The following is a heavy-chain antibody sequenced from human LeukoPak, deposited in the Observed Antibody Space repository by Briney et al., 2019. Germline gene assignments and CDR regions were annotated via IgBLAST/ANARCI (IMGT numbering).Heavy chain of an antibody. D-gene: IGHD5-24*01. J-gene: IGHJ5*02. V-gene: IGHV3-74*01. CDR3: ARGKDGYNSNWFDP. Sequence: GGSLRLSCAASGFTFSSYWMHWVRQAPGKGLVWVSHINTDGSTTTYADSVKGRFSISRDNAKNTLYLQMNSLRDEDTAVYYCARGKDGYNSNWFDPWGQGTLVTVSS. CDR2: INTDGSTT. CDR1: GFTFSSYW.